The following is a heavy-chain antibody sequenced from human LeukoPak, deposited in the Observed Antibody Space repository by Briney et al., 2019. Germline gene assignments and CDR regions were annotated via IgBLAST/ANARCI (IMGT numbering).Heavy chain of an antibody. CDR2: IKSKTDGGTT. J-gene: IGHJ3*02. Sequence: GGSLRLSCAASGFTFSNAWMSWVRQAPGKGLEWVGRIKSKTDGGTTDYAAPVKGRFTISRDDSKNTLYLQMNRLKTEDTAVYYCTTVWDGYNSLFAFDIWGQGTMVTVSS. D-gene: IGHD5-12*01. V-gene: IGHV3-15*01. CDR3: TTVWDGYNSLFAFDI. CDR1: GFTFSNAW.